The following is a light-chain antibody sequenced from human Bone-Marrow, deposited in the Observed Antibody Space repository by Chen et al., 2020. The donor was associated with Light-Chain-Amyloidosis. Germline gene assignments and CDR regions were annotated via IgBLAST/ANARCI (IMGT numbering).Light chain of an antibody. CDR1: SSDVGGDNH. CDR3: SSYTITYTLV. Sequence: QSALTQPASVSGSPGQSITISCTGTSSDVGGDNHVSWYQQHPDKVPKLMIYEVTNRPSWVPDRSSGSKSDDTASLTISGLQTEDEAEYFCSSYTITYTLVFGSGTSVPV. CDR2: EVT. J-gene: IGLJ1*01. V-gene: IGLV2-14*01.